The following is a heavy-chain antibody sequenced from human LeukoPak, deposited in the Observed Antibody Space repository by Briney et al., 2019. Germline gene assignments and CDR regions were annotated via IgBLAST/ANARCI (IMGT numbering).Heavy chain of an antibody. CDR2: IYYSGST. CDR1: GGSISSYY. Sequence: SETLSLTCTVSGGSISSYYWSWIRQTPGEGLEWIGYIYYSGSTNYNPSLKSRVTISVDTSKNQFSLKLTSVTAADTAVYYCARHYGGYNYFDHWGQGTLVTVSS. CDR3: ARHYGGYNYFDH. D-gene: IGHD5-24*01. J-gene: IGHJ4*02. V-gene: IGHV4-59*08.